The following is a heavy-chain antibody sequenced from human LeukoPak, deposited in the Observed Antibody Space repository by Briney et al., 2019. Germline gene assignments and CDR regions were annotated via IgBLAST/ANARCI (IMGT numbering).Heavy chain of an antibody. CDR3: ARGGNTWSNYYYYYGMGV. D-gene: IGHD2/OR15-2a*01. CDR2: INHSGST. Sequence: SETLSLTCAVYGGSFSGYYWSWIRQPPGKGLEWIGEINHSGSTNYNPSLKSRVTISVDTPKNQFSLKLSSVTAADTAVYYCARGGNTWSNYYYYYGMGVWGQGTTVTVPS. V-gene: IGHV4-34*01. CDR1: GGSFSGYY. J-gene: IGHJ6*02.